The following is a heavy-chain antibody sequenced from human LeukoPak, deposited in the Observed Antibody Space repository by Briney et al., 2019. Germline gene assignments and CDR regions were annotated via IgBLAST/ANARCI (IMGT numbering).Heavy chain of an antibody. J-gene: IGHJ4*02. Sequence: SETLSLTCTVSDGSISSGGYYWSWIRQHPGKGLEWIGYSYYSGRTHYNPSLKSRVTISVDTSKNQFSLKLSSVTAADTVVYYCARAPQGVLRYFPYFDCWGQGTLVTVSS. CDR3: ARAPQGVLRYFPYFDC. D-gene: IGHD3-9*01. V-gene: IGHV4-31*03. CDR2: SYYSGRT. CDR1: DGSISSGGYY.